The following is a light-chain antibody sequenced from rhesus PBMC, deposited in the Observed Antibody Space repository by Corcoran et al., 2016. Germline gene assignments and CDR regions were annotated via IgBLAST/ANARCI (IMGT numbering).Light chain of an antibody. CDR2: AAS. Sequence: DIQMSQSPSSLSASVGDKVTITCRASQDISNALAWYQQKPGNVPNLLIYAASSLESGVPSRFSGSRSGTDFTLTISSLQHEDFATYYCQQGYSTPFTFGRGTKLDIK. V-gene: IGKV1-33*02. CDR1: QDISNA. CDR3: QQGYSTPFT. J-gene: IGKJ3*01.